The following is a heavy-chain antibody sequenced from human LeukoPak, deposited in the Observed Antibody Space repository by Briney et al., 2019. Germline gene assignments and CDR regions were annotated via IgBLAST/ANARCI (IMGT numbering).Heavy chain of an antibody. J-gene: IGHJ6*03. Sequence: MPSETLSLTCAVSGGSISSSNWWSWVRQPPGKGLEWIGEIYHSGSTNYNPSLKSRVTISVDKSKNQFSLKLSSVTAADTAVYYCARVWRGASSSWSRPQYYYYMDVWGKGTTVTVSS. CDR3: ARVWRGASSSWSRPQYYYYMDV. V-gene: IGHV4-4*02. D-gene: IGHD6-13*01. CDR1: GGSISSSNW. CDR2: IYHSGST.